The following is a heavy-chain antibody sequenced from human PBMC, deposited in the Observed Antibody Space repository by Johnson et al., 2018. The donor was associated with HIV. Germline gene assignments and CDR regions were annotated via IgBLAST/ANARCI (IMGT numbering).Heavy chain of an antibody. D-gene: IGHD3-22*01. J-gene: IGHJ3*01. CDR3: AREISRYYYDYAAFDL. V-gene: IGHV3-30*02. CDR2: IRYDGSNK. CDR1: GFTFSNYG. Sequence: QVQLVESGGGVVQPGGSLRLSCAASGFTFSNYGMHWVRQAPGKGLEWVPLIRYDGSNKYYADSVKGRFTISRDNSRSTVYLHMINLRADDTALYYCAREISRYYYDYAAFDLWGQGTTVTVSS.